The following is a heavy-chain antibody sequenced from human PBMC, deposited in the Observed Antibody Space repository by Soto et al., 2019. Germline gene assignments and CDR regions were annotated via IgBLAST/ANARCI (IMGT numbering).Heavy chain of an antibody. J-gene: IGHJ4*02. Sequence: SETLSLTCTVSGVSISSYYWSWMRQPPGKGLEWIGYIYYSGSTKYNPSLKSRVTISIDTSKNQFSLKLSSVTAADTAVYYCARDLVLTGYYDYWGQGTLVTVSS. D-gene: IGHD3-9*01. CDR2: IYYSGST. CDR3: ARDLVLTGYYDY. CDR1: GVSISSYY. V-gene: IGHV4-59*01.